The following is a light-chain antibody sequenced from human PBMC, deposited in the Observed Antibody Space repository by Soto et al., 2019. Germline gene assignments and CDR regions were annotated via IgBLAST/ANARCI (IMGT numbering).Light chain of an antibody. CDR1: QSVGSS. CDR3: QQRGNWPLT. Sequence: EIVLTQSPATLSLSPGERATLSCRASQSVGSSLAWYQQKPGQAPRLLIYDTSNRATGIPGRFSGRGSGTDFTLTISSLEPVDFAVYYCQQRGNWPLTFGGGTNVEIK. J-gene: IGKJ4*01. CDR2: DTS. V-gene: IGKV3-11*01.